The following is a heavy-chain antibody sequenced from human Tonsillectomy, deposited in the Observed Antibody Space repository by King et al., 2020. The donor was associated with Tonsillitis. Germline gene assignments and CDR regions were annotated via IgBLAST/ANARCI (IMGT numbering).Heavy chain of an antibody. Sequence: QLVRSGAEVKKPGASVKVSCKASGGTFSSYAISWVRQAPGQGLEWMGGNITIFGTANYAQKFQGRVTITADESTSTAYMELSSLRSEDTAVYYCARGPVARDGYSPFDYWGQGTLVTVSS. CDR2: NITIFGTA. CDR1: GGTFSSYA. V-gene: IGHV1-69*01. D-gene: IGHD5-24*01. CDR3: ARGPVARDGYSPFDY. J-gene: IGHJ4*02.